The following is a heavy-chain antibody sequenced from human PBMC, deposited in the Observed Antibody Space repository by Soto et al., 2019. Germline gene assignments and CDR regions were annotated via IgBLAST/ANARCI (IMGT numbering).Heavy chain of an antibody. CDR3: ARVGRVGVAATPTFTWFDP. Sequence: QVQLVQSGAEGKKPGSSVRVSCKASGGTFNSYGISWVRQAPGPGLEWMGGIPPIFGTTNYAQRFQARITIYADKPTTTAYMELSSLRSEDTAVYYCARVGRVGVAATPTFTWFDPWGQGTPVTVSS. CDR2: IPPIFGTT. CDR1: GGTFNSYG. D-gene: IGHD2-15*01. J-gene: IGHJ5*02. V-gene: IGHV1-69*06.